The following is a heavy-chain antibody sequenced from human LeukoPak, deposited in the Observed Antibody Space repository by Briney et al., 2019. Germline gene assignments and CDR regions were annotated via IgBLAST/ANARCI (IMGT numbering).Heavy chain of an antibody. CDR2: IIPIFGTA. D-gene: IGHD3-22*01. J-gene: IGHJ4*02. CDR3: ARGVGDYYDSSGYYSPYFDY. V-gene: IGHV1-69*13. CDR1: GYTFTSYG. Sequence: SVKVSCKASGYTFTSYGISWVRQAPGQGLEWMGGIIPIFGTANYAQKFQGRVTITADESTSTAYMELSSLRSEDTAVYYCARGVGDYYDSSGYYSPYFDYWGQGTLVTVSS.